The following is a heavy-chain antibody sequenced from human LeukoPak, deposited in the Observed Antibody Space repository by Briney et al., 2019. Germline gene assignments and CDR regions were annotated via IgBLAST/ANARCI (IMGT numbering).Heavy chain of an antibody. V-gene: IGHV4-39*01. CDR3: ASSVSVRGLDAFDI. CDR2: IYYSGST. Sequence: KPSETLSLTCTVSGGSISSSSYYWGWIRQPPGKGLEWIGSIYYSGSTYYNPSLKSRVTISVDTSKNQFSLKLSSVTAADTAVYYCASSVSVRGLDAFDIWGQGTMVTVSS. J-gene: IGHJ3*02. CDR1: GGSISSSSYY. D-gene: IGHD3-10*02.